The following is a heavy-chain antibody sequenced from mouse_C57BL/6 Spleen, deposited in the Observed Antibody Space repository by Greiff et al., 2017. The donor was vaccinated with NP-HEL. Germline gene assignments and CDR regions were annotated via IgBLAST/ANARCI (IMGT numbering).Heavy chain of an antibody. CDR3: ARHGLWYFDV. Sequence: EVKLMESGGGLVKPGGSLTLSCAASGFTFSDYGMHWVRQAPEKWLEWVAYLSSGSSTIYYAYTVKGRFTISRDNVKNTLFLQMTSLRSEDTAMYYCARHGLWYFDVWGTGTTVTVSS. V-gene: IGHV5-17*01. CDR1: GFTFSDYG. CDR2: LSSGSSTI. D-gene: IGHD1-1*01. J-gene: IGHJ1*03.